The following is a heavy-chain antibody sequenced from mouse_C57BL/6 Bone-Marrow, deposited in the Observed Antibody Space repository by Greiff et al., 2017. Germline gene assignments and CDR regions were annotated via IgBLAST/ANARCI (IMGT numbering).Heavy chain of an antibody. V-gene: IGHV5-4*01. J-gene: IGHJ3*01. Sequence: EVKLVESGGGLVKPGGSLKLSCAASGFTFSSYAMSWVRQTPEKRLEWVATISDGGSYTYYPDNVKGRLTISRDNAKNNLYLQMSHLKSEDTAMYYCAREGIDYYGSSAFAYWGQGTLVTVSA. CDR1: GFTFSSYA. D-gene: IGHD1-1*01. CDR2: ISDGGSYT. CDR3: AREGIDYYGSSAFAY.